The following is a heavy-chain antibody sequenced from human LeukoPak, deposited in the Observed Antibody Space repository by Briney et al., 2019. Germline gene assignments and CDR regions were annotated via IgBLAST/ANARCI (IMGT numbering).Heavy chain of an antibody. D-gene: IGHD3-22*01. CDR1: GGSISSYF. Sequence: SETLSLTCTVSGGSISSYFWSWIRQPAGKGLEWIGRIYASGHTNYNPSLKSRHTMSIDTSKNQSSLRLSSVTAADTAVYYCARVGSSGYQFDYWGQGTLVTVST. V-gene: IGHV4-4*07. J-gene: IGHJ4*02. CDR2: IYASGHT. CDR3: ARVGSSGYQFDY.